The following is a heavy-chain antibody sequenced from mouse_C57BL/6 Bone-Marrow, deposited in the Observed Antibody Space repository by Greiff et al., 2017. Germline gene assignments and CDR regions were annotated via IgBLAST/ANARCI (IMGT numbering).Heavy chain of an antibody. CDR2: ISNLAYSI. V-gene: IGHV5-15*04. CDR1: GFTFSDYG. Sequence: DVQLVASGGGLVQPGGSLKLSCAASGFTFSDYGMAWVRQAPRKGPEWVAFISNLAYSIYYADTVTGRFTISRENAKNTLYLEMSSLRSEDTAMYYCARRRWYFDVWGTGTTVTVSS. CDR3: ARRRWYFDV. J-gene: IGHJ1*03.